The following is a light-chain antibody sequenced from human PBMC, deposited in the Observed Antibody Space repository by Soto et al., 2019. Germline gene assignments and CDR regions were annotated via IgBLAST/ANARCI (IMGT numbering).Light chain of an antibody. Sequence: QSVLTQPPSVSGAPGQRVTISCTGSRSNIGAHFDVHWYQQLPGTAPKLLIYGNNNRPSGVPDRFSGSKSGTSASLAITGLQAEGEADYYCQSYDSSLSGVVFGGGTKLTVL. CDR2: GNN. CDR1: RSNIGAHFD. CDR3: QSYDSSLSGVV. J-gene: IGLJ2*01. V-gene: IGLV1-40*01.